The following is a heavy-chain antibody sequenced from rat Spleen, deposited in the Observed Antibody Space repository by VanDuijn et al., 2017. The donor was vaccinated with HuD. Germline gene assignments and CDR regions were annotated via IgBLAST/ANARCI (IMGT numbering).Heavy chain of an antibody. J-gene: IGHJ1*01. D-gene: IGHD1-6*01. Sequence: QVQLKESGPGLVQPSQTLSLTCTVSGFSLTSYNVHWIRQPTGKGLEWMGVIWTAGSTDYNSALKSRLSISRDPSKSQVFLKMNSLQPEDTGTYYCARHRDTTDWDWYFDFWGPGTMVTVSS. CDR3: ARHRDTTDWDWYFDF. CDR2: IWTAGST. V-gene: IGHV2-30*01. CDR1: GFSLTSYN.